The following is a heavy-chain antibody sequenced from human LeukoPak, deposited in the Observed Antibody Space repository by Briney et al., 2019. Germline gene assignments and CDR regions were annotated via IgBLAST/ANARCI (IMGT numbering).Heavy chain of an antibody. CDR3: ATYKRGIPHEY. V-gene: IGHV4-30-4*08. CDR1: GGSISSGDYY. CDR2: IYYSGST. D-gene: IGHD1-1*01. Sequence: SETLSLTCTVSGGSISSGDYYWSWIRQPPGKGLEWIGYIYYSGSTYYNPSLKSRVTISVDTSKNQVSLKLTSVIAADTAVYYCATYKRGIPHEYWGQGTLVTVSS. J-gene: IGHJ4*02.